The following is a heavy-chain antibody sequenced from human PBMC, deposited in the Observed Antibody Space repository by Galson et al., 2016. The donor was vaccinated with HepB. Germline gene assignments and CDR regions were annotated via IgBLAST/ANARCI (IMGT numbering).Heavy chain of an antibody. Sequence: TLSLTCTVSGGSVTTNGYYWNWIRQFPGKGLEFIGYTYHTGVTYYNPSLESRVSISLDTSKNQFSLRLTSVTAADTAVYFCARDHRSRTIAGSGAQYIYYGLDVWGQGTTVTVSS. J-gene: IGHJ6*02. D-gene: IGHD1-7*01. CDR1: GGSVTTNGYY. CDR2: TYHTGVT. CDR3: ARDHRSRTIAGSGAQYIYYGLDV. V-gene: IGHV4-31*03.